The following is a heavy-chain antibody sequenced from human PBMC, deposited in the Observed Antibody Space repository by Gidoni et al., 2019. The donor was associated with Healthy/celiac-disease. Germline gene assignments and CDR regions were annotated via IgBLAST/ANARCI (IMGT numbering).Heavy chain of an antibody. CDR2: IYYSGST. D-gene: IGHD1-20*01. CDR3: AILITGTSSSYAFDI. CDR1: GGSISSSSYY. J-gene: IGHJ3*02. Sequence: QLQLQESGPGLVKPSETLSLTCTVSGGSISSSSYYWGWIRQPPGKGLEWIGSIYYSGSTYYNPSLKSRVTISVDTSKNQFSLKLSSVTAADTAVYYCAILITGTSSSYAFDIWGQGTMVTVSS. V-gene: IGHV4-39*01.